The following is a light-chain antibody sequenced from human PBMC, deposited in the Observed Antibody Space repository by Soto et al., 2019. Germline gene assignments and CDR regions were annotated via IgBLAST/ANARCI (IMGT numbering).Light chain of an antibody. J-gene: IGKJ3*01. V-gene: IGKV1-39*01. CDR3: QQSYSHSRT. Sequence: DIQMTQFPSSLSASVGDRVTITCRASQSINTYLNWYQQKPGKAPKLLIYAASSLQSGVPSRFSGSGSGTDFTLTIGSLQPEDFATYYCQQSYSHSRTFGPGTKVDIK. CDR2: AAS. CDR1: QSINTY.